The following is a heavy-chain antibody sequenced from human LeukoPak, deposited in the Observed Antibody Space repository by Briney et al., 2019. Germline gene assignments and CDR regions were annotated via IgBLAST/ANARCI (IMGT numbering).Heavy chain of an antibody. J-gene: IGHJ6*03. CDR3: ARGGYYDSSGYYYYYYYMDV. V-gene: IGHV4-59*01. CDR1: GGSISSYY. CDR2: IYHSGST. Sequence: SETLSLTCTVSGGSISSYYWSWIRQPPGKGLEWIGYIYHSGSTNYNPSLKSRVTISVDTSKNQFSLKLSSVTAADTAVYYCARGGYYDSSGYYYYYYYMDVWGKGTTVTVSS. D-gene: IGHD3-22*01.